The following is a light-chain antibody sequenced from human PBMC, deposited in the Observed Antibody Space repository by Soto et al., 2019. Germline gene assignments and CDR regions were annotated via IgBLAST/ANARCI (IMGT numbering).Light chain of an antibody. V-gene: IGKV1-5*01. CDR1: QNIRNW. CDR3: QQYDSSSP. J-gene: IGKJ2*01. Sequence: DIQMTQSPSTLSASVGDRVTITCRASQNIRNWLAWYQQRPGKAPKLLIYDASTLGSGVSSRFSGSGSGTEFTLIISSLQPDDLATYYCQQYDSSSPFGQGTKLDIK. CDR2: DAS.